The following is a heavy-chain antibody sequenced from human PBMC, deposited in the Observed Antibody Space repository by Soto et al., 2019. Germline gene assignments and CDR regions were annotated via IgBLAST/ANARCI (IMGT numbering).Heavy chain of an antibody. CDR1: GGSISSGDYY. V-gene: IGHV4-30-4*01. CDR3: ARAGYYYYGMDV. J-gene: IGHJ6*02. CDR2: IYYSGST. D-gene: IGHD7-27*01. Sequence: PSETLSLTCTVSGGSISSGDYYWSWIRQPPGKGLEWIGYIYYSGSTYYNPSLKSRVTISVDTSKNQFSLKLSSVTAADTAVYYCARAGYYYYGMDVWGQGTPVTVYS.